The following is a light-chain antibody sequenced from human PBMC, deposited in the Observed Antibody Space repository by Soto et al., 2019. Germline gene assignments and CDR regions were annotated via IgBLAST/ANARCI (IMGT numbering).Light chain of an antibody. CDR1: QSISSW. J-gene: IGKJ1*01. CDR3: QKYNSYSST. Sequence: DTQMTHSPSTLSASVGDRVPLTFRASQSISSWLAWYQQKPGKAPKLLIYDASSLESGVPSRFSGSGSGTEFTLTISSLQPDDFATYYCQKYNSYSSTFGQGTTVDIK. CDR2: DAS. V-gene: IGKV1-5*01.